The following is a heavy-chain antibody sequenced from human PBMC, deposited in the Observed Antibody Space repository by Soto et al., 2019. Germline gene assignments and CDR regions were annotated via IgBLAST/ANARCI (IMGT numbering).Heavy chain of an antibody. CDR3: ARDPSTYCGGDCYIPGYYGMDV. J-gene: IGHJ6*02. V-gene: IGHV3-48*03. Sequence: EVQLVESGGGLVQPGGSLRLSCAASGFTFSSYEMNWVRQAPGKGLEWVSYISSSGSTIYYADSVKGRFTISRDNAKNSLYLQMNSLRAEDTAVYYCARDPSTYCGGDCYIPGYYGMDVWGQGTTVTVSS. CDR1: GFTFSSYE. CDR2: ISSSGSTI. D-gene: IGHD2-21*02.